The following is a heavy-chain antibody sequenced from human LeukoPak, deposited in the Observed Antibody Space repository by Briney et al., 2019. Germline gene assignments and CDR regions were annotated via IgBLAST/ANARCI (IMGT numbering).Heavy chain of an antibody. CDR2: INWNGGST. D-gene: IGHD3-10*01. V-gene: IGHV3-20*04. Sequence: GGSLRLSCAASGFTFDDYGMSWVRQAPGKGLEWVSGINWNGGSTGYADSVKGRLTISRDNAKNSLYLQMNSLRAEDTAVYYCARDRGALLWFGELLLSYFDYWGQGTLVTVSS. CDR1: GFTFDDYG. CDR3: ARDRGALLWFGELLLSYFDY. J-gene: IGHJ4*02.